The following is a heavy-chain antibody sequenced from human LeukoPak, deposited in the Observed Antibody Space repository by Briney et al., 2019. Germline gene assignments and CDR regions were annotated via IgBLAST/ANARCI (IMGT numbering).Heavy chain of an antibody. CDR3: ARGGYSYGLGNWFDP. J-gene: IGHJ5*02. Sequence: SETLSLTCTVSGYSISSGYYWSWIRQPPGKGLEWIGEINHSGSTNYNPSLKSRVTISVDTSKNQFSLKLSSVTAADTAVYYCARGGYSYGLGNWFDPWGQGTLVTVSS. CDR2: INHSGST. V-gene: IGHV4-38-2*02. CDR1: GYSISSGYY. D-gene: IGHD5-18*01.